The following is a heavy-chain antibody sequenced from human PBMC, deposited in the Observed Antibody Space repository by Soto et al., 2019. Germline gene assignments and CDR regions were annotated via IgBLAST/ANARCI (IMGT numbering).Heavy chain of an antibody. Sequence: GGSLRLSCAASVFTFSSYGMHWVRQAPVKVLEWVAVISYDGSNKYYADSVKGRFTISRDNSKNTLYLQMNSLRAEDTAVYYCAKDSSSSENYFQYGLDVWGQGTTVTVSS. V-gene: IGHV3-30*18. CDR2: ISYDGSNK. J-gene: IGHJ6*02. CDR3: AKDSSSSENYFQYGLDV. CDR1: VFTFSSYG. D-gene: IGHD6-6*01.